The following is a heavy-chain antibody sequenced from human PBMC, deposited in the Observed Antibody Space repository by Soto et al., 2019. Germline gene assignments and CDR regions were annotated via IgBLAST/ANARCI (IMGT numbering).Heavy chain of an antibody. CDR1: GFTFSDHH. D-gene: IGHD6-19*01. V-gene: IGHV3-11*01. J-gene: IGHJ4*02. CDR2: ISSSGSDT. CDR3: ARKEVAVSGTYDY. Sequence: LRLSCAASGFTFSDHHMSWIRQAPGKGLEWVSYISSSGSDTYADSVKGRFTITRDNAKNSLYLQMNSLRAEDTAVYYCARKEVAVSGTYDYWGQGTLVTVSS.